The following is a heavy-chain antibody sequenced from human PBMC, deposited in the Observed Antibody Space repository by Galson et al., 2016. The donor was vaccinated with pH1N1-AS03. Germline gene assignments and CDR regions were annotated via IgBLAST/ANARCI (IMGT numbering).Heavy chain of an antibody. D-gene: IGHD3-16*02. CDR1: GYTLTRYY. V-gene: IGHV1-46*01. J-gene: IGHJ4*02. CDR3: ARRYYLDY. CDR2: IDPSGDPT. Sequence: SVKVSCKASGYTLTRYYMHWVRQAPGQGLEWMGIIDPSGDPTTYAPKFQGRITITTDTSTSTVYMELVSLRSEDTAVYYCARRYYLDYWGQGTLVTVSS.